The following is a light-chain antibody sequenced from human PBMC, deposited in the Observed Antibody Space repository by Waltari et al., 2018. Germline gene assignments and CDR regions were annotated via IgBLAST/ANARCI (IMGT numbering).Light chain of an antibody. CDR2: WAS. V-gene: IGKV4-1*01. J-gene: IGKJ2*01. Sequence: SVLYGSNNKNDLAWYQQKPGQPPKLVIYWASTRESGVPDRFSGSGSGTDFTLTISSLQAEDVAVYYCQQYYSTPHTFGQGTKLEIK. CDR1: SVLYGSNNKND. CDR3: QQYYSTPHT.